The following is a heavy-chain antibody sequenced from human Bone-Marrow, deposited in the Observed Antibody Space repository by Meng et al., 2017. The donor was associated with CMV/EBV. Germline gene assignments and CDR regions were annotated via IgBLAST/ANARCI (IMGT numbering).Heavy chain of an antibody. CDR2: INQDGSEK. D-gene: IGHD2-2*01. CDR1: GFTFSSYW. Sequence: GESLKISCAASGFTFSSYWMSWVRQAPGKGLEWVANINQDGSEKYYVDSVKGRFTIFRDNAKNSLYLQMNSLRAEDTAVYYCRVPGALDYWGQGTLVTVSS. J-gene: IGHJ4*02. V-gene: IGHV3-7*01. CDR3: RVPGALDY.